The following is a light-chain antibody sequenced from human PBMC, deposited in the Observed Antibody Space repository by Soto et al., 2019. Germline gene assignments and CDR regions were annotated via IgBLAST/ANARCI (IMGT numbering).Light chain of an antibody. V-gene: IGKV3-15*01. CDR3: QQYNSWLWT. J-gene: IGKJ1*01. CDR2: GAS. CDR1: QSVSSK. Sequence: EIVLTQSPATLSLSPGERATLSCRASQSVSSKLAWYQQKPGQAPRLLIYGASTRATGIPARFSGSGSGTEFTLIISSLQSEDSAVYYCQQYNSWLWTFGQGTK.